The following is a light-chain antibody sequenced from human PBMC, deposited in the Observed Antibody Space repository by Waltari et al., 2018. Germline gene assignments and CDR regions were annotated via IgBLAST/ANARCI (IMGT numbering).Light chain of an antibody. CDR3: CSFAGSPPYV. CDR2: DVN. J-gene: IGLJ1*01. CDR1: SSDVGGYDS. V-gene: IGLV2-11*01. Sequence: QSALTQPRSVSGSPGQSVTISCTGTSSDVGGYDSVSWYQQHPGKAPKLLIYDVNKRPSGVPERLSGSKSGNTAFLTISGLQGEYEADYYCCSFAGSPPYVFGTGTKVTVL.